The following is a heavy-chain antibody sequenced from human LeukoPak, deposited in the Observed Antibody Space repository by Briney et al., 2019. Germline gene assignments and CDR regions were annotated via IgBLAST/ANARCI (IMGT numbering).Heavy chain of an antibody. Sequence: SETLSLTCTLSGGSISTYYWSWIRQPPGKGLEWIGYIYYSGSTNYNPSLKSRVTISVDTSKNQFSLKLSSVTAADTAVYYCARLAIAVAGTLNWFDPWGQGTLVTVSS. V-gene: IGHV4-59*08. CDR1: GGSISTYY. J-gene: IGHJ5*02. CDR2: IYYSGST. CDR3: ARLAIAVAGTLNWFDP. D-gene: IGHD6-19*01.